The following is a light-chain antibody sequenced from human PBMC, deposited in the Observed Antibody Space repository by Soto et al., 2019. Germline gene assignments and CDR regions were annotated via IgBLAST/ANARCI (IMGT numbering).Light chain of an antibody. J-gene: IGKJ2*01. V-gene: IGKV1-5*01. CDR2: DAS. CDR3: HTYNSYSLHT. Sequence: DIQMTQSPSTLSASVGDRVSISCRASQSISDWLAWYQVRPGKAPKLLIYDASSLESGVPSRFSGRGSGTEFTLTISSLQPDDCATYYCHTYNSYSLHTVGQGTKLEIK. CDR1: QSISDW.